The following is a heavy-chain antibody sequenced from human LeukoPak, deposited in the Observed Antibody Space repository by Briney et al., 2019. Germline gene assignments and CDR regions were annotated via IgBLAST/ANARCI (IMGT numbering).Heavy chain of an antibody. D-gene: IGHD3-22*01. V-gene: IGHV4-39*07. CDR2: IYYSGST. CDR3: ARVGSGYYLRFDY. CDR1: GGSISSRSYY. J-gene: IGHJ4*02. Sequence: SETLSLTCTVSGGSISSRSYYWGWIRQPPGKGLEWIGSIYYSGSTYYNPSLKSRVTISVDTSKNQFSLKLSSVTAADTAVYYCARVGSGYYLRFDYWGQGTLVTVSS.